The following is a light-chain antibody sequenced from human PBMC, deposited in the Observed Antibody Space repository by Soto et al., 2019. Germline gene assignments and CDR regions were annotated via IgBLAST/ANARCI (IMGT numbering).Light chain of an antibody. CDR2: GAS. CDR1: QSVSSNY. Sequence: EIVLTQSPGTLSLSPGERATLSCRASQSVSSNYLAWYQQKPGQAPRLLIYGASSRATGIPDRFSGSGSATDFTLTISRLAPEDFAVYYCQQYGISPETFGQGTKVEIK. V-gene: IGKV3-20*01. J-gene: IGKJ1*01. CDR3: QQYGISPET.